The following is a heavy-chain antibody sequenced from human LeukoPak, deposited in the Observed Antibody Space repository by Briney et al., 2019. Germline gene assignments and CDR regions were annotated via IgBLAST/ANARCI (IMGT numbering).Heavy chain of an antibody. CDR2: IYYSGST. J-gene: IGHJ5*02. V-gene: IGHV4-31*03. CDR3: ARDVRGGWFDP. Sequence: PSQTLSLTCTVSGGFISSGGYYWSWIRQHPGKGLEWIGYIYYSGSTYYNPSLKSRVTISVDTSKNQFSLKLSSVTAADTAVYYCARDVRGGWFDPWGQGTLVTVSS. D-gene: IGHD2-8*01. CDR1: GGFISSGGYY.